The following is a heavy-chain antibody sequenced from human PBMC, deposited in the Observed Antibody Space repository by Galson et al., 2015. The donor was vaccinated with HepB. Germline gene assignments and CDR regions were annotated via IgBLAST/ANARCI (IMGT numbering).Heavy chain of an antibody. CDR1: GGSISSYY. Sequence: ETLSLTCTVSGGSISSYYWSWIRQPPGKGLEWIGYIYYSGSTNYNPSLKSRVTISVDTSKNQFSLKLSSVTAADTAAYYCARHRYSLATFEPGPPGVVSWFDPWGQGTLVTVSS. J-gene: IGHJ5*02. CDR3: ARHRYSLATFEPGPPGVVSWFDP. V-gene: IGHV4-59*08. D-gene: IGHD5-18*01. CDR2: IYYSGST.